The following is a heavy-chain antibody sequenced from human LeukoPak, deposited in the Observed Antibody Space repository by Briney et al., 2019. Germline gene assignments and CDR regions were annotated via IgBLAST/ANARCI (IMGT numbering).Heavy chain of an antibody. V-gene: IGHV3-23*01. CDR2: ISGSGGST. D-gene: IGHD1-1*01. CDR1: GFTFSSYA. CDR3: AKDPWYNWNDDWGYYFDY. J-gene: IGHJ4*02. Sequence: GGSLRLSCAASGFTFSSYAMSWVRQAPGKGLEWVSAISGSGGSTYYADSVKGRFTISRDNSKNTLYLQMNSLGAEDTAVYYCAKDPWYNWNDDWGYYFDYWGQGTLVTVSS.